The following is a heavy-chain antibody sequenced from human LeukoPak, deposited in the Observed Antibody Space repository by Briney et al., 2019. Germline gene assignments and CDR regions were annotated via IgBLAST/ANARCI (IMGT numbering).Heavy chain of an antibody. V-gene: IGHV4-34*01. CDR2: INHSGST. J-gene: IGHJ6*03. Sequence: KPSETLSLTCAVYVGSFSGYYWSRIRQPPGKGLEWIGEINHSGSTNYNSSLKSRVTISVDTSKNQFSLKLSSVTAADTAVYYCARGYYGSGSHCCHMDVWGEGTTITVS. CDR3: ARGYYGSGSHCCHMDV. CDR1: VGSFSGYY. D-gene: IGHD3-10*01.